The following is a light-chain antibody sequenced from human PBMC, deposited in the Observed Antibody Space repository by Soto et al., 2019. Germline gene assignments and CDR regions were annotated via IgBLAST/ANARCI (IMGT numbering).Light chain of an antibody. CDR3: HQDATTPFT. J-gene: IGKJ2*01. Sequence: IVLTQSPGTLSLSPGERATVSCRASETLGIAYFAWYQHRPGRTPRLVLSATSNRAAGIPDRFGGSGSGADFTLTIIGFEPEDFGVYYCHQDATTPFTFGQGTKLEI. CDR1: ETLGIAY. CDR2: ATS. V-gene: IGKV3-20*01.